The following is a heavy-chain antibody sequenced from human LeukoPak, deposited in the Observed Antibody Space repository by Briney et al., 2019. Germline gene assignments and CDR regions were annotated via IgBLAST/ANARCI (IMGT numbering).Heavy chain of an antibody. V-gene: IGHV3-23*01. CDR2: ISGSGGST. CDR3: AKCDFVWGTSRPYYFDY. CDR1: GFTFSSYA. Sequence: GGSLRLSCAASGFTFSSYAMSWVRQAPEKGLEWVSAISGSGGSTYYADSVKGRFTISRDNSKSTLYLQMNSLRAEDTAIYYCAKCDFVWGTSRPYYFDYWGQGTLVTVSS. J-gene: IGHJ4*02. D-gene: IGHD3-16*02.